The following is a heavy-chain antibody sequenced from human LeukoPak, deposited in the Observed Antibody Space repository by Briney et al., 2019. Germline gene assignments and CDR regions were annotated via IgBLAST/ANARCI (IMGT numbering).Heavy chain of an antibody. D-gene: IGHD2-15*01. CDR3: ARVLVLDDYFDY. V-gene: IGHV1-18*01. CDR2: ISTYNGNT. Sequence: ASVKVSCKASGYTFTSYGISWVRQAPGQGLEWMGWISTYNGNTNYAQKLQGRVTMTTDTSTSTAYMELRSLRSDDTAVYYCARVLVLDDYFDYWGQGTLVTVSS. J-gene: IGHJ4*02. CDR1: GYTFTSYG.